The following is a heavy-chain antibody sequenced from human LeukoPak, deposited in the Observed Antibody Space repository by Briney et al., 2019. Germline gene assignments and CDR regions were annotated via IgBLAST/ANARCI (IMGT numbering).Heavy chain of an antibody. Sequence: GGSLRLPCAASGFTFSSYAMHWVRQAPGKGLEYVSAISSNGGSTYYANSVKGRFTISRDNSKNTLYLQMGSLRAEDMAVYYCARQNGSGSYYVDYWGQGTLVTVSS. D-gene: IGHD3-10*01. CDR2: ISSNGGST. V-gene: IGHV3-64*01. CDR1: GFTFSSYA. CDR3: ARQNGSGSYYVDY. J-gene: IGHJ4*02.